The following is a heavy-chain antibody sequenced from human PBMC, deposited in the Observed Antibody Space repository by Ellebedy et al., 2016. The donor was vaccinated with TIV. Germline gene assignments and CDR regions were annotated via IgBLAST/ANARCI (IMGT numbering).Heavy chain of an antibody. D-gene: IGHD6-13*01. CDR1: GFSFRSHS. CDR3: ARQIAAIGNRAFDI. Sequence: GESLKISXAASGFSFRSHSMHWVRQAPGKGLAWVVVISNDGSNSYFGDSVKGRFTVSRDNSKNMLHLEMNSLRAEDTAIYYCARQIAAIGNRAFDIWGQGTMVTVSS. CDR2: ISNDGSNS. V-gene: IGHV3-30-3*01. J-gene: IGHJ3*02.